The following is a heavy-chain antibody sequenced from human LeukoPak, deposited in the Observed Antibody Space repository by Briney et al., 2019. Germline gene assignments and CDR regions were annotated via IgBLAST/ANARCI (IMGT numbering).Heavy chain of an antibody. CDR2: FDPEDGET. D-gene: IGHD3-10*01. J-gene: IGHJ3*02. Sequence: ASVKVSCKVSGYTLTELSMHWVRQAPGKGLEWMGGFDPEDGETIYAQKFQGRVTMTEDTSTDTAYMELSSLRSEDTAVYYCATFFGEITIDAFDTWGQGTMVTVSS. CDR1: GYTLTELS. CDR3: ATFFGEITIDAFDT. V-gene: IGHV1-24*01.